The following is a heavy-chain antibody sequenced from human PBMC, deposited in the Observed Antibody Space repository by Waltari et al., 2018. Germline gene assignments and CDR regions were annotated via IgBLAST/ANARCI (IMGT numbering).Heavy chain of an antibody. CDR1: GFTFSSYW. V-gene: IGHV3-74*01. J-gene: IGHJ4*02. D-gene: IGHD6-19*01. Sequence: EVQLVESGGGLVQPGGSMRLSCAASGFTFSSYWITGVRQAPGKGLVWVAVIKNDGSGTSYADSVKGRFTISRDNAKNTLYLQMNSLRAEDTAVYYCARAISSGWWFDYWGQGTLVTVSS. CDR3: ARAISSGWWFDY. CDR2: IKNDGSGT.